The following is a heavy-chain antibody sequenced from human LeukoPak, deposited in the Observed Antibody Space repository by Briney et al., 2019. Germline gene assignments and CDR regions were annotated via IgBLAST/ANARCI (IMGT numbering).Heavy chain of an antibody. D-gene: IGHD2-21*02. V-gene: IGHV4-39*01. CDR1: GGSISSSSYY. Sequence: SETLSLTCTVSGGSISSSSYYWGWIRQPPGKGLEWIGSIYYSGSIYYNPSLKSRVTISVDTSKNQFSLKLSSVTAADTAVYYCASTLAYCGGDCYPYYWGQGTLVTVSS. CDR2: IYYSGSI. J-gene: IGHJ4*02. CDR3: ASTLAYCGGDCYPYY.